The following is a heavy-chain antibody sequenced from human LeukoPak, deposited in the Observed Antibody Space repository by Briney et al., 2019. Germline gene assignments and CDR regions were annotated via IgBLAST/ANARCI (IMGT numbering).Heavy chain of an antibody. Sequence: GESLKISCKGSGYIFITYWIGWVRQMPGKGLEWMGIIYPGDSDTRYSPSFQGQVTISADKSISTAYLQWSSLKASDTAMYYCARRMITTREKYYFDYWGQGTLVTVSS. CDR3: ARRMITTREKYYFDY. J-gene: IGHJ4*02. V-gene: IGHV5-51*01. D-gene: IGHD3-16*01. CDR1: GYIFITYW. CDR2: IYPGDSDT.